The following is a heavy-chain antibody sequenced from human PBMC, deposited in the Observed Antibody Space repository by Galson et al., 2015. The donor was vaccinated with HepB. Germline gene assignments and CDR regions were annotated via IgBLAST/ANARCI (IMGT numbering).Heavy chain of an antibody. V-gene: IGHV3-66*01. CDR1: GFAVSDNY. CDR2: IYSGGST. CDR3: ARNFYSSGWIYFDS. D-gene: IGHD6-19*01. J-gene: IGHJ4*02. Sequence: SLRLSSAASGFAVSDNYVSWVRQAPGKGLEWVSVIYSGGSTYYADSVKGRFTISRDNSKNTLFLQVNSLRAEDTAVYYCARNFYSSGWIYFDSWGQGTLATVSS.